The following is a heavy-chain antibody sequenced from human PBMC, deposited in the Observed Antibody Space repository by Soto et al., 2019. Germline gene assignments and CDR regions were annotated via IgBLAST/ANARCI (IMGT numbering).Heavy chain of an antibody. CDR1: GFTFSSYW. Sequence: GGSLRLSCAASGFTFSSYWMHWVRQAPGKGLVWVSRIDSDGSSTSYADSVKGRFTISRDNAKNTLYLQMNSLRAEDTAVYYCARAFYCSGGSCVRGPYPIWGQGTLVTVSS. V-gene: IGHV3-74*01. CDR2: IDSDGSST. D-gene: IGHD2-15*01. J-gene: IGHJ4*02. CDR3: ARAFYCSGGSCVRGPYPI.